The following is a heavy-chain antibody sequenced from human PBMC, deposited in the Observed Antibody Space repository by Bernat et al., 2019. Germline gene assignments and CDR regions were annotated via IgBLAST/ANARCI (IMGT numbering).Heavy chain of an antibody. CDR3: AREWGHYYGSGSGYYYYMDV. Sequence: QVQLVQSGAEVKKPGASVKVSCKASGYTFTSYGISWVRQAPGQGPEWMGWISAYNGNTNYAQKLQGRVTMTTDTSTSTAYMELRSLRSDDTAGYYCAREWGHYYGSGSGYYYYMDVWGKGTTVTVSS. CDR2: ISAYNGNT. V-gene: IGHV1-18*01. D-gene: IGHD3-10*01. J-gene: IGHJ6*03. CDR1: GYTFTSYG.